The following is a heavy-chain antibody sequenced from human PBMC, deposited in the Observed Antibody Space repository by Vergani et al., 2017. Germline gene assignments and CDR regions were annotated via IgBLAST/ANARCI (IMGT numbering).Heavy chain of an antibody. D-gene: IGHD4-23*01. Sequence: EVQLVESGGGLVKPGGSLRLSCAASGFSFSNAWMTWVRQGPGKGLEWVGRIKSQIDGGTTDYAAPVKGRFTISRENAKNSLYLQMNSLRAGDTAIYYCARAVSTTVGDPPGYWGQGTLVTVSS. J-gene: IGHJ4*02. CDR3: ARAVSTTVGDPPGY. CDR2: IKSQIDGGTT. V-gene: IGHV3-15*01. CDR1: GFSFSNAW.